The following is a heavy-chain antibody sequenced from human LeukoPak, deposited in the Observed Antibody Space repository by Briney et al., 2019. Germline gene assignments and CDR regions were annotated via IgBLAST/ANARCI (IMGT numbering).Heavy chain of an antibody. CDR3: ARGYSSSWNYLDY. CDR2: VFDSGST. D-gene: IGHD6-13*01. CDR1: CGSISNYW. V-gene: IGHV4-59*01. Sequence: SETLSLTCTVSCGSISNYWWSWIRQPPGKGLEWIGYVFDSGSTNYNPSLKSRVTISVDTSKKQFSLKVSSVTAADTAVYYCARGYSSSWNYLDYWGQGTLVTVSS. J-gene: IGHJ4*02.